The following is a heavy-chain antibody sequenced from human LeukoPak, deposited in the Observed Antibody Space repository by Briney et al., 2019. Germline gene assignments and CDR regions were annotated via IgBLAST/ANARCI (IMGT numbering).Heavy chain of an antibody. CDR2: INHRGST. J-gene: IGHJ4*02. Sequence: PSETLSLTCAVYGESLSKYYWTWIRLSPGKGLEWIGEINHRGSTNHNPSLKSRVTLSVDTSKHQFSLKLTSVTAADAAVYYCASSVGSTDYWGQGTLVTVSS. V-gene: IGHV4-34*01. D-gene: IGHD1-26*01. CDR1: GESLSKYY. CDR3: ASSVGSTDY.